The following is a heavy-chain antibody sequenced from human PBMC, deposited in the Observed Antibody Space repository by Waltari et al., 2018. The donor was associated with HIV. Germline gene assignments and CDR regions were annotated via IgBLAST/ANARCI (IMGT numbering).Heavy chain of an antibody. V-gene: IGHV3-23*01. CDR3: AKDPAFDIAAAHYFDY. D-gene: IGHD6-13*01. CDR1: GFTFSSYA. Sequence: EVQLLESGGGLVQPGGSLRLSCAASGFTFSSYAMSWVRQAPGKGLEWVSAISGSGGSTYYADSVKGRFTISRDNSKNTLYLQMNSLRAEDTAVYYCAKDPAFDIAAAHYFDYWGQGTLVTVSS. CDR2: ISGSGGST. J-gene: IGHJ4*02.